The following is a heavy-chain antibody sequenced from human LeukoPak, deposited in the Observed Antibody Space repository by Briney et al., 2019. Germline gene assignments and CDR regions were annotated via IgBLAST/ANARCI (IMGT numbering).Heavy chain of an antibody. V-gene: IGHV3-23*01. CDR1: GFTFSGYA. J-gene: IGHJ4*02. CDR2: ISGSGGST. CDR3: AKDVGGPYNWNWGVDY. Sequence: HPGGSLRLSCAASGFTFSGYAMSWVRQAPGKGLEWVSAISGSGGSTYYADSVKGRFTISRDNSKNTLYLQMNSLRAEDTAVYYCAKDVGGPYNWNWGVDYWGQGTLVTVSS. D-gene: IGHD1-7*01.